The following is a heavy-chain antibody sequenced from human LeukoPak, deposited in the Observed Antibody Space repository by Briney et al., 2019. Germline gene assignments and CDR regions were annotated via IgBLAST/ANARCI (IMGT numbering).Heavy chain of an antibody. D-gene: IGHD5-18*01. V-gene: IGHV3-23*01. CDR2: VSSGGDNT. CDR3: AREDATMVLSLDY. J-gene: IGHJ4*02. CDR1: GFTFSSYA. Sequence: QAGGSLRLSCAASGFTFSSYAMSWVRQAPGKGLEWVPAVSSGGDNTYYADSVKGRLTISRDNSKNTLYVQMTSLRAEDTAVYYCAREDATMVLSLDYWGQGALVTVSS.